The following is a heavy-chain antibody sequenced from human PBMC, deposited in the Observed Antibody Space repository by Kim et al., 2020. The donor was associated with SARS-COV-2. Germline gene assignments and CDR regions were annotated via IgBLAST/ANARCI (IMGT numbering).Heavy chain of an antibody. J-gene: IGHJ4*02. Sequence: SETLSLTCTVSGGSISSYYWSWIRQPPGKGLEWMGYIYYSGRTNYNPSLKSRVTISVDTSKNQFSLKLSSVIAADTAVYYCARVRDGYNYFDYWGQGTLV. CDR2: IYYSGRT. V-gene: IGHV4-59*01. D-gene: IGHD5-12*01. CDR1: GGSISSYY. CDR3: ARVRDGYNYFDY.